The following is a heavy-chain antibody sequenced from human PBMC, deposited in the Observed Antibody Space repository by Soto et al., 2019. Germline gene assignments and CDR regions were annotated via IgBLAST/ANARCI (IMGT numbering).Heavy chain of an antibody. D-gene: IGHD3-22*01. CDR1: GFTFSSYA. V-gene: IGHV3-30*18. J-gene: IGHJ6*01. CDR3: GKDLHHSSGYFFTVRLNAMVV. Sequence: QVQLVESGGGVVQPGRSLRLSCAASGFTFSSYAMQWVRQAPGKGLEWVALMSYDGTNEYYADSVKGRFTISRDNSKNTLFLQINSLRAEDTAVYYCGKDLHHSSGYFFTVRLNAMVVWGQGTTVTVSS. CDR2: MSYDGTNE.